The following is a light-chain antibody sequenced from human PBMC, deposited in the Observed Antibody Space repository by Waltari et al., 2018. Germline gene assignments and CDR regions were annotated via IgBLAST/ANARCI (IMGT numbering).Light chain of an antibody. CDR2: WAS. CDR1: QSVLSTSNNKNY. V-gene: IGKV4-1*01. Sequence: DIVMTQSQDSLAVSLGERVTINFKSSQSVLSTSNNKNYLAWYRQKPGQPPKLLIYWASTRESGVPDRFSGSGSGTDFTLTISSLQAEDVAVYYCQQYYSTPPITFGQGTRLEIK. CDR3: QQYYSTPPIT. J-gene: IGKJ5*01.